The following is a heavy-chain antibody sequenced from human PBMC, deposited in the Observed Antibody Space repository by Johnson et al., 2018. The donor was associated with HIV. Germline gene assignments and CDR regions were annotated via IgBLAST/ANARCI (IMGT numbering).Heavy chain of an antibody. CDR1: GFTFEDYG. CDR3: ATSTASDAFDI. J-gene: IGHJ3*02. V-gene: IGHV3-20*04. D-gene: IGHD1-1*01. CDR2: INWNGGST. Sequence: VQLVESGGGAVRPGGSLRLSCVVSGFTFEDYGMSWVRQAPGKGLEWVSAINWNGGSTTYADSVKGRFTISRDNSKNTLYLQMNSLRAEDTAVYYCATSTASDAFDIWGQGTMVTVSS.